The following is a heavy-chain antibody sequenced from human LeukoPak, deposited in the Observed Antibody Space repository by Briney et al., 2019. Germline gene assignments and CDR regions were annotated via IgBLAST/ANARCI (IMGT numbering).Heavy chain of an antibody. CDR2: IRYDGSNK. CDR1: GFTFSSYG. D-gene: IGHD6-19*01. J-gene: IGHJ2*01. CDR3: AKDPTAVADWYFDL. V-gene: IGHV3-30*02. Sequence: GGSLRLSCAASGFTFSSYGMHWVRQAPGKGLEWVAFIRYDGSNKYYADSVKGRFTISRDNAKNSLYLQMNSLRAEDTALYYCAKDPTAVADWYFDLWGRGTLVTVSS.